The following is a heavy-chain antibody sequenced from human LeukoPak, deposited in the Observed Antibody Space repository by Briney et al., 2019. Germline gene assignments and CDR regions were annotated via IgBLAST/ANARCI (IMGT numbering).Heavy chain of an antibody. CDR2: IASAAHGGTP. V-gene: IGHV3-15*04. Sequence: GGSLRLSCAVSGFTFSYVWMSWVRQAPGEGLEWVGRIASAAHGGTPDYAAPVKGRFTIPRDDSKNTLNLQMNSLRTDDTAVYFCAEGLYYWGQGNLV. J-gene: IGHJ4*02. CDR1: GFTFSYVW. CDR3: AEGLYY.